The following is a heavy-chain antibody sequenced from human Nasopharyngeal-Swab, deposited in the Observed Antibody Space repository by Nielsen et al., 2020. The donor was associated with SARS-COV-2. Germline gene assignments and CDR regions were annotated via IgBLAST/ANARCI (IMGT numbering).Heavy chain of an antibody. CDR2: IYYSGST. CDR3: ARQGGIQLWPTQYYYYGMDV. J-gene: IGHJ6*02. V-gene: IGHV4-59*08. Sequence: SETLSLTYTVSGGSISSYYWSWIRQPPGKGLEWIGYIYYSGSTNYNPSLKSRVTISVDTSKNQFSLKLGSVTAADTAVYYCARQGGIQLWPTQYYYYGMDVWGQGTTVTVSS. D-gene: IGHD5-18*01. CDR1: GGSISSYY.